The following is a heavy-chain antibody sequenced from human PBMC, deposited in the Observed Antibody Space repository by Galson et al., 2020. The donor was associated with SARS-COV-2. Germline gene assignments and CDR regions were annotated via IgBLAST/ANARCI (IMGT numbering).Heavy chain of an antibody. J-gene: IGHJ6*02. CDR3: AKDCSEADLWCGELVLGVMDV. CDR2: ISGSGGST. D-gene: IGHD3-10*01. Sequence: TGGSLRLSCAASGFTFSSYAMRWVRQAPGKGLEWVSAISGSGGSTYYADSVKGRFTISRDNSKNTLYLQMNSLRAEDTAVYYCAKDCSEADLWCGELVLGVMDVWGQGTTVTVSS. CDR1: GFTFSSYA. V-gene: IGHV3-23*01.